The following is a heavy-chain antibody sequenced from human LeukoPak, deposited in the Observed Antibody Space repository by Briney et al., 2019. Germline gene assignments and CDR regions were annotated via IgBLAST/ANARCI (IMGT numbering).Heavy chain of an antibody. J-gene: IGHJ4*02. CDR2: ISGSGGST. V-gene: IGHV3-23*01. D-gene: IGHD2-2*01. CDR3: AKRADSVVVPAAYGGDYFDD. Sequence: GGSLRLSCACSGFTYSSYGMSWVRPAPSRGLEWVSAISGSGGSTDYAYSVKGRLTLSRDKSRNTLYLQMNSLRAEDTAVYYCAKRADSVVVPAAYGGDYFDDWGQGTLVTVSS. CDR1: GFTYSSYG.